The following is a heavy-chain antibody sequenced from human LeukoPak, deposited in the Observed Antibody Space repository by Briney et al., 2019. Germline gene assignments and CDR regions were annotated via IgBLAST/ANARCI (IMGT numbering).Heavy chain of an antibody. J-gene: IGHJ4*02. CDR1: GYTFTGYY. Sequence: ASVKVSCKASGYTFTGYYMHWVRQAPGQGLEWMGWINPNSGGTNYAQKFQGRVTMTRDTSISTAYMELSRLRSDDTAVYYCARAMGSMVRGVSYWGQGTLVTVSS. D-gene: IGHD3-10*01. CDR3: ARAMGSMVRGVSY. V-gene: IGHV1-2*02. CDR2: INPNSGGT.